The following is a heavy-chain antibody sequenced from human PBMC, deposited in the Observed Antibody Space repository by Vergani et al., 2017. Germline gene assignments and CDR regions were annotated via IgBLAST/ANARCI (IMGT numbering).Heavy chain of an antibody. D-gene: IGHD1-1*01. CDR2: IYPADSDT. J-gene: IGHJ4*02. CDR3: ARHTTYTDS. V-gene: IGHV5-51*01. Sequence: EVKLVQSGVEVKKPGESLKISCKGSEYSFGNYWIGWVRQMPGKGLEWMGIIYPADSDTRYSPSFQGQVTISADKSISTAFLQWDSLKASDTALYYCARHTTYTDSWGQGTLVTVSS. CDR1: EYSFGNYW.